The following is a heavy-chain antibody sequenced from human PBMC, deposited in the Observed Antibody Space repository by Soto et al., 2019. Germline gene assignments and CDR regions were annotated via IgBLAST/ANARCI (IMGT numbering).Heavy chain of an antibody. CDR2: ISSSSSYT. CDR3: ASQGTFLTHSAIAFDI. CDR1: GFTFSDYY. J-gene: IGHJ3*02. Sequence: GGSLRLSCAASGFTFSDYYMSWIRQAPEKGLEWVSYISSSSSYTNYADSVKGRFTNSRDNAKNSLYLQMNSLRAEDTAVYYCASQGTFLTHSAIAFDIWGQGTMVTVSS. V-gene: IGHV3-11*06. D-gene: IGHD1-26*01.